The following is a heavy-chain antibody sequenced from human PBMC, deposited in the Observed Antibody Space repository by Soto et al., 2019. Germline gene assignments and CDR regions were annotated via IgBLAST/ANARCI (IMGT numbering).Heavy chain of an antibody. V-gene: IGHV1-2*04. CDR2: INPNSGGT. Sequence: ASLKVSCKASGYTFTGYYMHWVRQAPGQGLEWMGWINPNSGGTNYAQKFQGWVTMTRDTSISTAYMELSRLRSDDTAVYYCARVRPTAYGMDVWGQGTTVTVSS. J-gene: IGHJ6*02. CDR1: GYTFTGYY. CDR3: ARVRPTAYGMDV. D-gene: IGHD5-18*01.